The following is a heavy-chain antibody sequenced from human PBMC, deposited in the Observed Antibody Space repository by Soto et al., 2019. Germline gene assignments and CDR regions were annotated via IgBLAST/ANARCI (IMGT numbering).Heavy chain of an antibody. CDR3: ARDWIQLWPEYGMDV. Sequence: GGSLRLSCAASGFTFSSYWMSWVRQAPGKGLEWVANIKQDGSEKYYVDSVKGRFTISRDNAKNSLYLQMNSLRAEDTAVYYCARDWIQLWPEYGMDVWGQGTTVTVSS. CDR2: IKQDGSEK. CDR1: GFTFSSYW. V-gene: IGHV3-7*05. D-gene: IGHD5-18*01. J-gene: IGHJ6*02.